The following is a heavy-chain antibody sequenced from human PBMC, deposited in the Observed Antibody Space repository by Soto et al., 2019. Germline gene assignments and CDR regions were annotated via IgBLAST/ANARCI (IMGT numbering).Heavy chain of an antibody. CDR2: IWYDGSNK. D-gene: IGHD1-1*01. CDR3: ARPHKSTKRSGYYYGMDV. CDR1: GFTFSSYG. Sequence: QVQLVESGGGVVQPGRSLRLSCAASGFTFSSYGMHWVRQAPGKGLEWVAVIWYDGSNKYYADSVKGRFTISRDNSKNTLYLQMNSLRAEDTAVYYCARPHKSTKRSGYYYGMDVWGQGTTVTVSS. V-gene: IGHV3-33*01. J-gene: IGHJ6*02.